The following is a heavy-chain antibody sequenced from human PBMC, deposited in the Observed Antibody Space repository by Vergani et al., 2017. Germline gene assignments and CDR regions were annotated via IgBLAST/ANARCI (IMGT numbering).Heavy chain of an antibody. J-gene: IGHJ3*02. Sequence: EVQLVESGGGLVQPGRSLRLSCAASGFTFDDYAMHWVRQAPGKGLEWVSGISWNSGSIGYADSVKGRFTISRDNAKNSLYLQMNSLRAEDTAMYYCARLNDVDTARVDAFDIWGQGTMVTVSS. V-gene: IGHV3-9*01. CDR1: GFTFDDYA. D-gene: IGHD5-18*01. CDR2: ISWNSGSI. CDR3: ARLNDVDTARVDAFDI.